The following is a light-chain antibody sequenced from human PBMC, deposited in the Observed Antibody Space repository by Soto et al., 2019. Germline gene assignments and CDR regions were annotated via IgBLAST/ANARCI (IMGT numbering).Light chain of an antibody. CDR2: AAS. CDR1: QSISNH. CDR3: QQSYNLFA. Sequence: DIQMTQSPFSLSASAGDRVTITCRASQSISNHLNWYRQKPGKAPELLIYAASSLQTGVPSRITGSGSGTDFTLTITSLQPEDAATYYCQQSYNLFAFGPGTKVDIK. V-gene: IGKV1-39*01. J-gene: IGKJ3*01.